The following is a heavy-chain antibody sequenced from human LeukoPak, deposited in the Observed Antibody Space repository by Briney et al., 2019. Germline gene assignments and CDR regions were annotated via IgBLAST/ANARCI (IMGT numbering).Heavy chain of an antibody. CDR3: ARVLPAAIKGGIDY. J-gene: IGHJ4*02. D-gene: IGHD2-2*02. CDR2: INPNSGGT. CDR1: GYTFTGYY. V-gene: IGHV1-2*02. Sequence: ASVTVSCKASGYTFTGYYMHWVRQAPGQGLEWMGWINPNSGGTNYAQKFQGRVTMTRDTSISTAYMELSRLRSDDTAVYYCARVLPAAIKGGIDYWGQGTLVTVSS.